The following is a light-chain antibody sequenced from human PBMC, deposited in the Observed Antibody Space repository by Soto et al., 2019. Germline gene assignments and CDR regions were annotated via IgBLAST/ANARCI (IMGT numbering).Light chain of an antibody. Sequence: EIVMTQSPATLSVSPGERATLSFSASQSISSNLAWYQQKPGQAPRLLIYGASSRATGIPVRFSGSGSGTEFTLTISSLQSEDFAVYYCQQYNNWPLTFGQGTRLEIK. CDR2: GAS. CDR1: QSISSN. CDR3: QQYNNWPLT. V-gene: IGKV3-15*01. J-gene: IGKJ5*01.